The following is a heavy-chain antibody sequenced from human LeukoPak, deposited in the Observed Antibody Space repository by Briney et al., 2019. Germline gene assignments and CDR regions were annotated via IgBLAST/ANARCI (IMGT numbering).Heavy chain of an antibody. CDR3: ATALQTGTTLSWFDP. CDR2: FDPEDGET. D-gene: IGHD1-7*01. V-gene: IGHV1-24*01. J-gene: IGHJ5*02. Sequence: GASVKVSCKVSGYTLTELSMHWVRQAPGKGLEGMGGFDPEDGETIYAQKFQGRVTMTEDTSTGTAYMELSSLRSEDTAVYYCATALQTGTTLSWFDPWGQGTLVTVSS. CDR1: GYTLTELS.